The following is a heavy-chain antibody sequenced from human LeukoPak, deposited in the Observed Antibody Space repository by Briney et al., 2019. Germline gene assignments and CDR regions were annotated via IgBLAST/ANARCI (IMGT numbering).Heavy chain of an antibody. D-gene: IGHD2-21*02. Sequence: SETLSLTCTVSGYSISSTYYWGWIRQPPGKGLEWIGSIYQRGSTYYNPSLKSRVTISVDTSKNQFSLKLSSVTAADTAVYYCARAPPPYCGGDCYFGYWGQGTLVTVSS. CDR1: GYSISSTYY. CDR3: ARAPPPYCGGDCYFGY. CDR2: IYQRGST. J-gene: IGHJ4*02. V-gene: IGHV4-38-2*02.